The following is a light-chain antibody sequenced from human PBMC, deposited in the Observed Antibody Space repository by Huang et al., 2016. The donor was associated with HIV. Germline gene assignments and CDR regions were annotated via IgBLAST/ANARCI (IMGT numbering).Light chain of an antibody. J-gene: IGKJ1*01. CDR1: QGLDKGF. V-gene: IGKV3-20*01. CDR3: HHYGATQWA. Sequence: ELVLTQSPGTLSSSPGGAAVLSCRASQGLDKGFLAWYRQKPGQAPELLIFEASKRPSDIPDRFVGRGAGTDFSLTINGLDPEDFAFYFCHHYGATQWAFGRGTRVEMK. CDR2: EAS.